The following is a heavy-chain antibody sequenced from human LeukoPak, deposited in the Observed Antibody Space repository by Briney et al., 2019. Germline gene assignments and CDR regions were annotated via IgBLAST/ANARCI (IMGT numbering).Heavy chain of an antibody. CDR2: IRSKAYGGTT. Sequence: GGSLRLSCTTSGFIVGDYAMSWVRQAPGKWLQWVGFIRSKAYGGTTEYAASVEGRFTVSRADSQNIAYLQTNSLTTEDTAVYYCTRDSPHVSAGYCGQGTLVTVSS. J-gene: IGHJ4*02. V-gene: IGHV3-49*04. D-gene: IGHD2/OR15-2a*01. CDR3: TRDSPHVSAGY. CDR1: GFIVGDYA.